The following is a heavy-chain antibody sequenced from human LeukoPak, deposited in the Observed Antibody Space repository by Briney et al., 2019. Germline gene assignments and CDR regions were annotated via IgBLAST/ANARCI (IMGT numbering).Heavy chain of an antibody. J-gene: IGHJ4*02. V-gene: IGHV3-7*01. CDR2: MTHDGSDG. Sequence: GGSLRLSCAASGFTVNYWMSWARQAPGKGLEWVATMTHDGSDGYYLDSVKGRFTISRDSAKNSISLRVEDTSTYYCAKGDLENWGQGTLVTVSS. CDR3: AKGDLEN. CDR1: GFTVNYW.